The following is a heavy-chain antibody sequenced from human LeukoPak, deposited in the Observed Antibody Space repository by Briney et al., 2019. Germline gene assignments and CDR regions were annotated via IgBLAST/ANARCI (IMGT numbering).Heavy chain of an antibody. CDR3: ASLGDCSSTSCYTYYYYYYMDV. CDR2: ISSSSTYI. J-gene: IGHJ6*03. D-gene: IGHD2-2*01. Sequence: GGSLRLSCAASGFTFSSYSMNWVRQAPGKGPEWVSSISSSSTYIYYADSVKGRFTISRDNAKNSLYLQMNSLRAEDTAVYYCASLGDCSSTSCYTYYYYYYMDVWGKGTTVTVSS. CDR1: GFTFSSYS. V-gene: IGHV3-21*04.